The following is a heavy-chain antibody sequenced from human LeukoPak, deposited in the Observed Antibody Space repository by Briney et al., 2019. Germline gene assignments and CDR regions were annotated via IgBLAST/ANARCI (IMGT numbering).Heavy chain of an antibody. V-gene: IGHV4-38-2*01. J-gene: IGHJ5*01. CDR1: GYSINSGYY. D-gene: IGHD3-22*01. CDR2: IYHRGTT. Sequence: PSETLSLTCAVSGYSINSGYYWGWIRQPPGKGLEWIGSIYHRGTTYYNPSLKRRVSISVDTSKNQFSLKLSSVTAADTAVYYCARIAMFYYESSGYYSDSWGQGTLVTVSS. CDR3: ARIAMFYYESSGYYSDS.